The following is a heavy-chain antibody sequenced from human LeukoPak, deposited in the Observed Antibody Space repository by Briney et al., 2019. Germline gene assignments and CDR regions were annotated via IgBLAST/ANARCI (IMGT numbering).Heavy chain of an antibody. Sequence: SVKVSCKASGGTFSSYAISWMRQAPGQGPEWMGRIIPSLPITNYAQRFQGRVTITADKSTNTAYMELRSLTSEDTAFYYCARSSMAEVWFFDLWGRGTLVTVSS. V-gene: IGHV1-69*04. J-gene: IGHJ2*01. CDR3: ARSSMAEVWFFDL. D-gene: IGHD5-24*01. CDR1: GGTFSSYA. CDR2: IIPSLPIT.